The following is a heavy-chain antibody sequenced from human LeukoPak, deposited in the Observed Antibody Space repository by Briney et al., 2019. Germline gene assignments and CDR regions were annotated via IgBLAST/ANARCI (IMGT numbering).Heavy chain of an antibody. Sequence: GASVKVSCKASGGTFSSYAISWVRQAPGQGLEWMGGIIPIFGTANYAQKFQGRVTITADESTSTAYMELSSLRSEDTAVYYCAGEGELISLDYWGQGTLVTVSS. V-gene: IGHV1-69*13. J-gene: IGHJ4*02. CDR2: IIPIFGTA. CDR3: AGEGELISLDY. CDR1: GGTFSSYA. D-gene: IGHD1-26*01.